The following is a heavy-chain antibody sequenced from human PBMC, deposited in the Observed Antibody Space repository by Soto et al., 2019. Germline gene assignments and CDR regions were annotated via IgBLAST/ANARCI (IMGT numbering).Heavy chain of an antibody. CDR2: ITWNSGTT. V-gene: IGHV3-9*01. D-gene: IGHD5-12*01. J-gene: IGHJ4*02. CDR3: AKDSGRDGYAPFDY. Sequence: VQLVESGGGLVQPGRSLRLSCAASGFTFDDFAMHWVRQPPGKGLEWVSLITWNSGTTAYADSVKGRFTISRDSAKNSLYLQMNSLRAEDTAFYFCAKDSGRDGYAPFDYWGQGTLVTVSS. CDR1: GFTFDDFA.